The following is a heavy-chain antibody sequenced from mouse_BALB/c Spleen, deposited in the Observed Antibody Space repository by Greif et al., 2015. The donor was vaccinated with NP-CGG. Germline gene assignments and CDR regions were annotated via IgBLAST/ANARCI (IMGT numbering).Heavy chain of an antibody. CDR3: ARERAYWAMDY. J-gene: IGHJ4*01. CDR2: IDTSDSYT. Sequence: QVQLQQSGAELVMPGASVKMSCKASGYTFTDYWMHWVKQRPGQGLEWIGAIDTSDSYTSYNQKFKGKATLTVDESSSTAYMQLGSLTSEDSAVYYCARERAYWAMDYWGQGTSVTVSS. D-gene: IGHD2-10*01. V-gene: IGHV1-69*01. CDR1: GYTFTDYW.